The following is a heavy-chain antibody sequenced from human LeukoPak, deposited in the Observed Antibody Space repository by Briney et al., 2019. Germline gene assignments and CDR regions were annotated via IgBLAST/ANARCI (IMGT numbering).Heavy chain of an antibody. D-gene: IGHD2-2*01. V-gene: IGHV4-59*01. CDR1: GGSINSYH. Sequence: PSETLSLTCTVSGGSINSYHWSWIRQPPGKGLEWIGYIYYSGSTNYNPSLKSRVTISVDTSKNQFSLKLTSVTAADTAVYYCARASVVGVYSYWGQGTLVIVSS. J-gene: IGHJ4*02. CDR3: ARASVVGVYSY. CDR2: IYYSGST.